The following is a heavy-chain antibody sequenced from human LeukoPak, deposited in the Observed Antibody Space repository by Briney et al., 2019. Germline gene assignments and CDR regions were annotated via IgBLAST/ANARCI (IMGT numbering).Heavy chain of an antibody. D-gene: IGHD2-15*01. V-gene: IGHV3-7*01. CDR2: IKQDGSDK. CDR1: GFTFISYW. J-gene: IGHJ1*01. Sequence: GGSLRLSCAASGFTFISYWMSWVRQAPGKGREGLANIKQDGSDKHYLDSVKGRFTISRDNAENSLYLQMNSLRAEDTAVYYCATRYCGGGDCYLYREYFQHWGQGTLVTVSS. CDR3: ATRYCGGGDCYLYREYFQH.